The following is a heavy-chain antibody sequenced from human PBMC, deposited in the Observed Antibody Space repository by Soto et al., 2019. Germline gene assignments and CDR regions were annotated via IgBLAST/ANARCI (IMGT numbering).Heavy chain of an antibody. D-gene: IGHD3-9*01. CDR3: ARVKSYDILTGYSTWFDP. Sequence: QVQLVQSGAEVKKPGASVKVSCKASGYIFTSYDINWVRQATGQGLEWMGWMNPNSGNTGYAQNFQGRVTMTRNTSISTAYMELSSLRSEDTAVYYCARVKSYDILTGYSTWFDPWGQGTLVTVSS. CDR2: MNPNSGNT. J-gene: IGHJ5*02. V-gene: IGHV1-8*01. CDR1: GYIFTSYD.